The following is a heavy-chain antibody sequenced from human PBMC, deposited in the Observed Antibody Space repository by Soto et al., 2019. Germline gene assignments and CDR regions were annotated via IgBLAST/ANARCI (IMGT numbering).Heavy chain of an antibody. CDR3: ARLNGYCVGPSCHGYYGMDV. V-gene: IGHV4-59*08. CDR1: GGSFSANY. D-gene: IGHD2-2*03. CDR2: IYYGGTT. Sequence: SETLSLTCTVPGGSFSANYWSWIRQPPGKGLEWVGYIYYGGTTSYNPSLQSRVTISLETSKSQFSLRLTSVTAADTAVYYCARLNGYCVGPSCHGYYGMDVWGQGTTVS. J-gene: IGHJ6*02.